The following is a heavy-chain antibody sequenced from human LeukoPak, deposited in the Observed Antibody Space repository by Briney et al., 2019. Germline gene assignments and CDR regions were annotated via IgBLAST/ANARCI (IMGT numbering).Heavy chain of an antibody. Sequence: GEPLKISCKGSGYSFTSYWIGWVRQMPGKGLEWMGIIYPRDSDTRYSPSFQGQVTISADKSISTAYLQWSSLKASDTAMYYCARGDLFLWFGEKRVWFDPWGQGTLVTVSS. CDR2: IYPRDSDT. V-gene: IGHV5-51*01. CDR3: ARGDLFLWFGEKRVWFDP. D-gene: IGHD3-10*01. CDR1: GYSFTSYW. J-gene: IGHJ5*02.